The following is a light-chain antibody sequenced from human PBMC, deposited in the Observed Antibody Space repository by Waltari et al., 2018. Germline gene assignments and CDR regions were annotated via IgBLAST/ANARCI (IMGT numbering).Light chain of an antibody. CDR1: QSIGTY. V-gene: IGKV3-20*01. CDR3: QMYVKLPVT. Sequence: EIVLTQSPGTLSLSPGDSATLSCRASQSIGTYLTWYQQRPGQAPRLLIYHASSRATGIPDRFMGSGSMTDFSLTINRLEPEDFAVYYCQMYVKLPVTFGQGTKVELK. J-gene: IGKJ1*01. CDR2: HAS.